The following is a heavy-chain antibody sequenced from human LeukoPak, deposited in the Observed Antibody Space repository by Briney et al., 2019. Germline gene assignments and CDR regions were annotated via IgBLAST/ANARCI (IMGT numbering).Heavy chain of an antibody. CDR2: MYYSGRT. J-gene: IGHJ5*02. D-gene: IGHD3-3*01. CDR1: GGSISSRSYY. CDR3: AVCITIFGVPIPRFDP. V-gene: IGHV4-39*02. Sequence: PSETLSLTCTVSGGSISSRSYYWGWIRQPPGKGLERTGSMYYSGRTYYNPSLKSRVTISVDTSKTHFSLKLSSVTAADTAVYYCAVCITIFGVPIPRFDPWGQGTLVTVSS.